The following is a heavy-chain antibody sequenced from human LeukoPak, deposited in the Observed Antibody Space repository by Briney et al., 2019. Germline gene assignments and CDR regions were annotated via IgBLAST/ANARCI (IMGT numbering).Heavy chain of an antibody. Sequence: GGSLRLSCAASGFTFSMSWMTWVRQAPGKGLEWVSYISSSGSTIYYADSVKGRFTISRDNAKNSLYLQMNSLRAEDTAVYYCARGGSYLSAFDIWGQGTMVTVSS. CDR2: ISSSGSTI. CDR3: ARGGSYLSAFDI. V-gene: IGHV3-48*04. CDR1: GFTFSMSW. D-gene: IGHD1-26*01. J-gene: IGHJ3*02.